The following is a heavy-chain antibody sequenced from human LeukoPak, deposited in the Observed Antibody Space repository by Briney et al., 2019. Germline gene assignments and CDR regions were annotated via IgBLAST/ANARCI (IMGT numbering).Heavy chain of an antibody. D-gene: IGHD6-13*01. CDR1: GGSISSGDYY. J-gene: IGHJ4*02. V-gene: IGHV4-30-4*01. CDR3: AILSSWYDY. Sequence: SQTLSLTCTVSGGSISSGDYYWSWIRQPPGKGLEWIGYLYYSGNIFYNPSLTSRVTISVDTSNTQFSLKLTSVTAADTAVYYCAILSSWYDYWGQGTLVTVSS. CDR2: LYYSGNI.